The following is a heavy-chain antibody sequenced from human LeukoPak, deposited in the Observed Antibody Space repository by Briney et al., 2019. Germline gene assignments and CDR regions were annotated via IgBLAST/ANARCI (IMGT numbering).Heavy chain of an antibody. V-gene: IGHV1-69*04. D-gene: IGHD3-10*01. Sequence: GASVKVSCKASGRTFSSYAISWVRQAPGQGLEWMGRIIPILGIANYAQKFQGRVTITADKSTSTAYMELSSLRSEDTAVYYCARASTMVRGVPSDYSGQGTLVTVSS. CDR2: IIPILGIA. CDR3: ARASTMVRGVPSDY. J-gene: IGHJ4*02. CDR1: GRTFSSYA.